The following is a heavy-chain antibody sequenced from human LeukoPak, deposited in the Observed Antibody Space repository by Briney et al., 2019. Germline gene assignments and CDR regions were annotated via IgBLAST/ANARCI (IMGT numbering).Heavy chain of an antibody. CDR3: ASEHSSSHYFDY. Sequence: SETLSLTCTVSGVSISSGGYYWSWIRQPPGKGLEWIGYIYHSGSTYYNPSLKSRVTISEDRSKNQFSLKLSSVTAADTAVYYCASEHSSSHYFDYWGQGTLVTVSS. J-gene: IGHJ4*02. CDR1: GVSISSGGYY. CDR2: IYHSGST. V-gene: IGHV4-30-2*01. D-gene: IGHD6-6*01.